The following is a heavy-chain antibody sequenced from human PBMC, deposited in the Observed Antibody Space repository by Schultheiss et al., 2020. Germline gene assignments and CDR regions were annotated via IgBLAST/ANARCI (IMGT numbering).Heavy chain of an antibody. Sequence: SETLSLTCTVSGVSFSIGSYYWSWNRQPSGKGLEWIGRIYTSGITYYNTSQKSRVTISVDTSKNQFSLKLSSVTAADTAVYYCASGVIRGYCGGGGCYGHWFDPWGQGTLVTVSS. CDR1: GVSFSIGSYY. J-gene: IGHJ5*02. CDR3: ASGVIRGYCGGGGCYGHWFDP. V-gene: IGHV4-61*02. CDR2: IYTSGIT. D-gene: IGHD2-15*01.